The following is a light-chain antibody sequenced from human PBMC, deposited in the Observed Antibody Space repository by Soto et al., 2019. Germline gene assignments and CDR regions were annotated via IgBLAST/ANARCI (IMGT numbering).Light chain of an antibody. CDR1: SSDVGSDNL. J-gene: IGLJ1*01. CDR2: EVS. CDR3: CSYAGSITYV. Sequence: QSALTQPASVSGSPGQSITISCTGISSDVGSDNLVSWYQQHPGKAPKFIIYEVSQRPAGVSYRFSGSKSGNTAYLTISGLQAEDEADYYCCSYAGSITYVFGTGTKLTVL. V-gene: IGLV2-23*02.